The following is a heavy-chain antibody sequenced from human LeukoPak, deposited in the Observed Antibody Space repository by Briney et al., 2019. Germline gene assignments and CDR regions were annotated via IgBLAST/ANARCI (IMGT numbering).Heavy chain of an antibody. J-gene: IGHJ3*02. CDR2: IKQDGSEK. CDR3: AKDMWYSSSWFEGAFDI. D-gene: IGHD6-13*01. Sequence: GGSLRLSCAASGFTFSSYWMSWVRQAPGKGLEWVANIKQDGSEKYYVDSVKGRFTISRDNAKNSLYLQMNSLRAGDTALYYCAKDMWYSSSWFEGAFDIWGQGTMVTVSS. V-gene: IGHV3-7*03. CDR1: GFTFSSYW.